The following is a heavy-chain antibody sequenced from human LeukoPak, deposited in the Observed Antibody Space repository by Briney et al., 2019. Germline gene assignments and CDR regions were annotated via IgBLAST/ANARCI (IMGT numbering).Heavy chain of an antibody. D-gene: IGHD2-15*01. Sequence: ASVKVSCKASGGTFSSYAISWVQQAPGQGLEWMGGIIPIFGTANYAQKFQGRVTITTDESTSTAYMELSSLRSEDTAVYYCATTCSGGSCYSPPRWFDPWGQGTLVTVSS. CDR2: IIPIFGTA. CDR1: GGTFSSYA. CDR3: ATTCSGGSCYSPPRWFDP. V-gene: IGHV1-69*05. J-gene: IGHJ5*02.